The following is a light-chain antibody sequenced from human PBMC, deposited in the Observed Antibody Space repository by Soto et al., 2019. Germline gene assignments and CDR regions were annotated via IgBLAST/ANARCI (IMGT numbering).Light chain of an antibody. Sequence: DIQMTHSPSSLSASVGDRVTITCRASHSISIYVNWYQQKPGKAPRLLIYAASSLQGGVSSRFSRSASGTDINLNVSSLQPEYFAIYYCQQSSTKPYIFGQGTKLEIK. CDR3: QQSSTKPYI. J-gene: IGKJ2*01. CDR2: AAS. V-gene: IGKV1-39*01. CDR1: HSISIY.